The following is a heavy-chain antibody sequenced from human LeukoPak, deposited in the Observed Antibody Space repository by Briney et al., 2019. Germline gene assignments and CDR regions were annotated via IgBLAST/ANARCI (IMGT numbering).Heavy chain of an antibody. CDR2: IWYDGSNK. J-gene: IGHJ5*02. CDR3: ARDNSSWFDP. Sequence: GRSLRLSCAASGFTFSSYGMHWVRQAPGKGLEWVAVIWYDGSNKYYADSVKGRFAISRDNSKNTLYLQMNSLRAEDTAVYYCARDNSSWFDPWGQGTLVTVSS. D-gene: IGHD6-13*01. CDR1: GFTFSSYG. V-gene: IGHV3-33*01.